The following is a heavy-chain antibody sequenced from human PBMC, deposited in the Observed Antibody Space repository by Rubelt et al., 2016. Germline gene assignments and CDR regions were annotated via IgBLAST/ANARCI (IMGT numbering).Heavy chain of an antibody. CDR2: INHSGST. Sequence: QVQLQQWGAGLLKPSETLSLTCAAYGGSFSGYYWSWIRQPPGKGLEWIGEINHSGSTNYNPSLKSRVTISVDTSKNQFSLKLSSVTAADTAVYYCARVTGGSSDYWGQGTLVTVSS. J-gene: IGHJ4*02. V-gene: IGHV4-34*01. CDR3: ARVTGGSSDY. D-gene: IGHD3-16*01. CDR1: GGSFSGYY.